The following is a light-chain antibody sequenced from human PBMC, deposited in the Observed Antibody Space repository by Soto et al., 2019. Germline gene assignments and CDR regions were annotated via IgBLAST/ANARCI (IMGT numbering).Light chain of an antibody. J-gene: IGKJ5*01. CDR2: GGS. CDR1: ETVRSN. CDR3: QQYGTSEII. V-gene: IGKV3-20*01. Sequence: VMTQSPATLSVSPGERATLSCRTSETVRSNLAWYQQKPGQAPRLLIYGGSSRDTGIPDRFSGSGSGSDFTLTISRLETEDFAVFYCQQYGTSEIIFGQGTRLEIK.